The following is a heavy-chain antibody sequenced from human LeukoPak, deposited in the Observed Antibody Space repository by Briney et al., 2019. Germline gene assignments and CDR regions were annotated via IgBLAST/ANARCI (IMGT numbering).Heavy chain of an antibody. J-gene: IGHJ4*02. CDR2: IDPDGNSM. D-gene: IGHD3-10*01. Sequence: GGSLRLSCAASRFTFSYYWMHWVRQAPGKGLVWVSRIDPDGNSMTYADSVKGRFTISRDNAKNTLYLQMNSLRVEDTAVYFCARDLPITMLRGVIEDWGQGTLVTVSS. CDR3: ARDLPITMLRGVIED. V-gene: IGHV3-74*01. CDR1: RFTFSYYW.